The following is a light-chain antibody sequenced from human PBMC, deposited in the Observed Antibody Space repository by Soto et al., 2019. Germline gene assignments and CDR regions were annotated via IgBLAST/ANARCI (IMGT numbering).Light chain of an antibody. CDR3: QQNRHWPT. CDR2: DAS. V-gene: IGKV3-11*01. CDR1: QSVSSS. Sequence: EIVLTQSPATLSLSPGERATLSCRASQSVSSSLAWYQQKPGQAPRLLMYDASTRATGIPARFSGSGSGTDLTLTSSRLEADEFSFYHWQQNRHWPTFGGGTRVEIK. J-gene: IGKJ4*01.